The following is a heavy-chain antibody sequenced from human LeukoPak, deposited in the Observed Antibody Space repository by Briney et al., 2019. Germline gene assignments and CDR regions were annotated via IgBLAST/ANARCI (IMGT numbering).Heavy chain of an antibody. Sequence: PGRSLRLSCAASGFTFSSYAMHWVRQAPGKGLEWAALISYDGSNKYYADSVKGRFFISRDNSKNTLSLQMNSLRVEDTAVYYCTTDRGMITFGGVIVPDMDVWGKGTTVTISS. CDR2: ISYDGSNK. CDR1: GFTFSSYA. D-gene: IGHD3-16*02. V-gene: IGHV3-30*04. J-gene: IGHJ6*03. CDR3: TTDRGMITFGGVIVPDMDV.